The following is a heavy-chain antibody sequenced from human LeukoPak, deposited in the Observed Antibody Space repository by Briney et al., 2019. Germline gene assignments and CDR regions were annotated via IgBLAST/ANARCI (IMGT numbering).Heavy chain of an antibody. D-gene: IGHD6-13*01. V-gene: IGHV5-51*06. Sequence: GESLKISCQGSGYSFTTYWIGWVRQMPGKGLEWMGLFYPVDSDARYSPSFQGQVTISADKSINTAYLQWNSLKASDSAMYYCTRGGMALAYWGQGTRVTVSS. CDR3: TRGGMALAY. CDR1: GYSFTTYW. J-gene: IGHJ4*02. CDR2: FYPVDSDA.